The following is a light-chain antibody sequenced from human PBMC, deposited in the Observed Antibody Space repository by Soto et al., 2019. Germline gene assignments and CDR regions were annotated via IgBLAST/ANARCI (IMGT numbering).Light chain of an antibody. CDR3: QQYGNSPWT. Sequence: EIVMTQSPATLSVSPGERVTLSYRASQTVSSSYLAWYQQKPGQAPRLLIYGASSRATGIPDRFSGSGSGTDFTLTIRRLEPEDFAVYYCQQYGNSPWTFGQGTKVDIK. CDR1: QTVSSSY. V-gene: IGKV3-20*01. J-gene: IGKJ1*01. CDR2: GAS.